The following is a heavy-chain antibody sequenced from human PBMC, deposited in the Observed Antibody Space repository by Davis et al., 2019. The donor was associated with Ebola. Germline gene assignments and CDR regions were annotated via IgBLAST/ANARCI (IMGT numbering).Heavy chain of an antibody. CDR1: GGTFSSYA. Sequence: SVKVSCKASGGTFSSYAISWVRQAPGQGLDWMGGIIPVSGVPKYAQDFQGRVTITADESTSTAYMELSSLRSEDTAMYYCARDRYSDGSGYFFEQSHWGQGTLVTDSS. CDR2: IIPVSGVP. J-gene: IGHJ4*02. CDR3: ARDRYSDGSGYFFEQSH. V-gene: IGHV1-69*13. D-gene: IGHD3-22*01.